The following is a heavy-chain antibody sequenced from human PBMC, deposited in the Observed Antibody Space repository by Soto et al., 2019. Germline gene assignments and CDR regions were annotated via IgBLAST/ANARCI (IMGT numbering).Heavy chain of an antibody. Sequence: QVQLHESGPGLVKPSQTLSLTCTVSGGSVNSGGYYWTWIRQHPGKGLEWIGYIDYSGTAYYNPSLKTRVSISLDPSKNQFSLKLSSVTASDTAVYYCARGATTVPGDFVDYLGQVTLVTVSS. CDR1: GGSVNSGGYY. CDR2: IDYSGTA. CDR3: ARGATTVPGDFVDY. V-gene: IGHV4-31*03. D-gene: IGHD4-17*01. J-gene: IGHJ4*02.